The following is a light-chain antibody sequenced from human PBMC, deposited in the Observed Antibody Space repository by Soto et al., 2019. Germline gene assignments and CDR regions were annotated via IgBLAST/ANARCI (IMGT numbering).Light chain of an antibody. Sequence: IVMTHAAAALSVSPGDSAPLSCLASPSDSSNLAWFQQKPGQAPRLLIYGASTRDTGIPARFSGSGSGTEFTLTISSLQSEDFAVYHCQQYNKWPPTFGQGTKVDIK. J-gene: IGKJ1*01. V-gene: IGKV3-15*01. CDR2: GAS. CDR3: QQYNKWPPT. CDR1: PSDSSN.